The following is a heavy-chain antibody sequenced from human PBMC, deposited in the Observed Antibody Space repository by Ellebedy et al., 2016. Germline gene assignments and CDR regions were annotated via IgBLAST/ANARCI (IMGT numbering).Heavy chain of an antibody. J-gene: IGHJ4*02. CDR3: AKDRGAAAVLDY. D-gene: IGHD6-13*01. V-gene: IGHV3-7*03. CDR1: GFTFSSYW. Sequence: GESLKISXAASGFTFSSYWMSWVRQAPGKGLEWVANIKQDGSEKYYVDSVKGRFTISRDNAKNSLYLQMNSLRAEDTAVYYCAKDRGAAAVLDYWGQGTLVTASS. CDR2: IKQDGSEK.